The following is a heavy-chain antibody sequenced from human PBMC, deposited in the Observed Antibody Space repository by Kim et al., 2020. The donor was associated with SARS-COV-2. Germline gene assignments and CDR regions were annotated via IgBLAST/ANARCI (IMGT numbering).Heavy chain of an antibody. Sequence: ASVKVSCKTSGYTFTGYYIHWVRQAPGQGLEWMGWINPNSGGTNFAQKFQARVSMTRDTSISTAYMELSRLRSDDTAVYYCARDMGGRFLEWLSKKFDFW. J-gene: IGHJ4*01. V-gene: IGHV1-2*02. CDR1: GYTFTGYY. CDR3: ARDMGGRFLEWLSKKFDF. D-gene: IGHD3-3*01. CDR2: INPNSGGT.